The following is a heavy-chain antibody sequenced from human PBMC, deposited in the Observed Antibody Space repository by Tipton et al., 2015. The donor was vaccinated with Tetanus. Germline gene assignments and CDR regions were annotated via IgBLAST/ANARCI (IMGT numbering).Heavy chain of an antibody. Sequence: GSLRLSCAASEFSFSSYWMHWVRQVPGRGLVWVSRINSDGSSTDYADSVKGRFTISRDNGKNTLYLQMDSLRAEDTAVYYCARRGEARANWFDSWGQGTLVTVSS. D-gene: IGHD2-21*01. J-gene: IGHJ5*01. CDR2: INSDGSST. V-gene: IGHV3-74*01. CDR3: ARRGEARANWFDS. CDR1: EFSFSSYW.